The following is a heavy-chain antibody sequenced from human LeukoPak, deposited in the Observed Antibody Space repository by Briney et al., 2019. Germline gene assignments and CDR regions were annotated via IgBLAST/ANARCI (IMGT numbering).Heavy chain of an antibody. CDR3: ARGGSYPPGEY. J-gene: IGHJ4*02. V-gene: IGHV4-38-2*02. CDR1: GYSISSGYY. CDR2: IYHSGST. Sequence: SETLSLTCTVSGYSISSGYYWGWIRQPPGKGLEWIGSIYHSGSTYYNPSLKSRVTISVDTSKNQFSLKLSSVTAADTAVYYCARGGSYPPGEYWGQGTLVTVSS. D-gene: IGHD1-26*01.